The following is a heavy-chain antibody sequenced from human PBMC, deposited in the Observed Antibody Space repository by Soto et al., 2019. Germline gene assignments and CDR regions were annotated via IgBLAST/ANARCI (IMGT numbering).Heavy chain of an antibody. Sequence: QVQLVQSGAEVKKPGASVKVSCKASGYTFTSYGISWVRQAPGQGLEWMGWISAYNGNTNYAQKLQGRVTMTADTSTSTAYMELRSVRSDDTAVYYCARGPDNDEVVTAIVYFQHWGQGTLVTVSS. CDR2: ISAYNGNT. V-gene: IGHV1-18*01. D-gene: IGHD2-21*02. CDR3: ARGPDNDEVVTAIVYFQH. CDR1: GYTFTSYG. J-gene: IGHJ1*01.